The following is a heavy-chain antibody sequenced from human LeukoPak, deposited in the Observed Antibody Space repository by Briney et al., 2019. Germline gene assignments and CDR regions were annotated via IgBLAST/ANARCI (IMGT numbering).Heavy chain of an antibody. V-gene: IGHV4-38-2*02. CDR2: IYHSGST. Sequence: SETLSLTCTVSGYSISSGYYWGWIRQPPGKGLEWIGSIYHSGSTYYNPSLKRRVTISVDTSKNQFSLKLSSVTAADTAVYYCAREGYSYGYEDAFDIWGQGTMVTVSS. J-gene: IGHJ3*02. D-gene: IGHD5-18*01. CDR1: GYSISSGYY. CDR3: AREGYSYGYEDAFDI.